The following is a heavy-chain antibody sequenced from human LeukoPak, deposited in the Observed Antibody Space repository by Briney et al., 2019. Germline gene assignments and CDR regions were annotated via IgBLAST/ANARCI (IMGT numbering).Heavy chain of an antibody. CDR2: SSPYNGKT. Sequence: ASVKVSCKASGYIFTGYYMHWVRQAPGQGLEWMGWSSPYNGKTNYAQKFQGRVTMTTDTSTNTAYMELRSLRSDDTAVYYCARGGIDIVTVPVSNWFDPWGQGTLVTVSS. D-gene: IGHD2-15*01. CDR1: GYIFTGYY. V-gene: IGHV1-18*04. J-gene: IGHJ5*02. CDR3: ARGGIDIVTVPVSNWFDP.